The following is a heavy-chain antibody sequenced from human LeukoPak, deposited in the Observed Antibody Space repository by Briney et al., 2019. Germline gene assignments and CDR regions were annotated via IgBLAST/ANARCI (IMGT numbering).Heavy chain of an antibody. J-gene: IGHJ4*02. CDR1: GFTFGDHA. D-gene: IGHD5-24*01. CDR3: XREXGXNRRLDS. V-gene: IGHV3-49*04. CDR2: IRRKAYGGTT. Sequence: PGRSLRLSCTASGFTFGDHAMSWVRQAPGKGLEWVGFIRRKAYGGTTEYAASVKGRFTISRDDSKSIAYLQMNSLKNEDTAVXXXXREXGXNRRLDSWGXGTLVTVSS.